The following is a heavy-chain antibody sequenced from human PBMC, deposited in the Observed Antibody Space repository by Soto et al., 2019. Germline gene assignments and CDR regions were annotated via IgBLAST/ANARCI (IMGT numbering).Heavy chain of an antibody. D-gene: IGHD2-15*01. J-gene: IGHJ4*02. CDR2: IIPILGIA. CDR3: ASSSKLVVVAATRFDY. V-gene: IGHV1-69*02. Sequence: SVKVSCKASGGTFSSYTISWVRQAPGQGLEWMGRIIPILGIANYAQKFRGRVTITADKSTSTAYMELSSLRSEDTAVYYCASSSKLVVVAATRFDYWGQGTLVTVPQ. CDR1: GGTFSSYT.